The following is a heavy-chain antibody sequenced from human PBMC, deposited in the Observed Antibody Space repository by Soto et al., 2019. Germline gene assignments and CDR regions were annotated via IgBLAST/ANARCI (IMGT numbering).Heavy chain of an antibody. CDR1: GGSISSGGYH. Sequence: SETLSLTCTVSGGSISSGGYHWSWIRQPPGKGFLWIGYIYYSGSTNYNPSLKSRVTISLDTSKNQFSLKLSSVTAADTAVYYCAREILGPQTHYYFDYWGQGTLVTVSS. CDR3: AREILGPQTHYYFDY. J-gene: IGHJ4*02. V-gene: IGHV4-61*08. CDR2: IYYSGST.